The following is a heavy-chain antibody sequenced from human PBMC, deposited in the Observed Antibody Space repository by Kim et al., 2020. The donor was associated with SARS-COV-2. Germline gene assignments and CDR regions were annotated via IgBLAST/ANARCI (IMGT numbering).Heavy chain of an antibody. J-gene: IGHJ4*02. V-gene: IGHV5-51*01. D-gene: IGHD6-19*01. Sequence: GESLKISCKGSGYSFTSYWIGWVRQMPGKGLEWMGIIYPGDSDTRYSPSFQGQVTISADKSISTAYLQWSSLKASDTAMYYCARGFGALIAVAAFFDYWGQGTLVTVSS. CDR3: ARGFGALIAVAAFFDY. CDR1: GYSFTSYW. CDR2: IYPGDSDT.